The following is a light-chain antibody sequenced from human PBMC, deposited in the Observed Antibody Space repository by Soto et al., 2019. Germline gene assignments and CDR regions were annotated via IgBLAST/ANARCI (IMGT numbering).Light chain of an antibody. CDR1: SSDVGGYNY. J-gene: IGLJ1*01. CDR2: DVT. CDR3: CSYAGSYTHV. Sequence: QSALTQPRSVSGSPGQSVTISCTGTSSDVGGYNYVSWYQQYPGKAPKLIIYDVTKGPSGVPDRFSGSKSSNTASLTISGLQTDDEADYYCCSYAGSYTHVFGTGTKVTVL. V-gene: IGLV2-11*01.